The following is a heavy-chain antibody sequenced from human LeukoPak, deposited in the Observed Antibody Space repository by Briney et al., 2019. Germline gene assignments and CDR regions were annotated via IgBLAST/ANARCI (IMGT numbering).Heavy chain of an antibody. CDR2: IIPIFGTA. V-gene: IGHV1-69*13. D-gene: IGHD3-22*01. CDR3: ARVNYYDSRGYRHFDY. Sequence: ASVKVSCKASGGIFSSYAISWVRQAPGQGLEWMGGIIPIFGTANYAQKFQGRVTINADDSTSTAYMELSSLRSEDTAVYYCARVNYYDSRGYRHFDYWGQGTLVTVSS. J-gene: IGHJ4*02. CDR1: GGIFSSYA.